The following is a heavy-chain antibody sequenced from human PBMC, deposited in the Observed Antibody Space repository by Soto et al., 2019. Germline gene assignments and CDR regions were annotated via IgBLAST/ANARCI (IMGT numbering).Heavy chain of an antibody. Sequence: PSETLSLTCTVSGGSISSSSYYWGWIRQPPGKGLEWIGSIYYSGSTYYNPSPKSRVTISVDTSKNQFSLKLSSVTAADTAVYYCASTGIVVVPAAITWFDPWGQGTLVTVSS. CDR2: IYYSGST. J-gene: IGHJ5*02. V-gene: IGHV4-39*01. CDR1: GGSISSSSYY. D-gene: IGHD2-2*01. CDR3: ASTGIVVVPAAITWFDP.